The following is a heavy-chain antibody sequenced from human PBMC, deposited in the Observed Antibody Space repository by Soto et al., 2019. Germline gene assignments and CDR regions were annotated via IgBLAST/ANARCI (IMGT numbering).Heavy chain of an antibody. V-gene: IGHV1-69*08. CDR2: IIPMLNRA. CDR1: GGTFSTHT. D-gene: IGHD3-16*02. Sequence: ASVKVSCKASGGTFSTHTINWMRQAPGQGLEWMGRIIPMLNRANDAQKFQGRVTITADKSTHTAYMELRSLRSEDTAVYYCARGFPLWFDPWGQGTLVTVSS. CDR3: ARGFPLWFDP. J-gene: IGHJ5*02.